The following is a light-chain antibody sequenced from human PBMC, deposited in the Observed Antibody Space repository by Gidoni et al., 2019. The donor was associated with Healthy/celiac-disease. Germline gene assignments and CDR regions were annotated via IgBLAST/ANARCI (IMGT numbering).Light chain of an antibody. J-gene: IGKJ1*01. V-gene: IGKV1-5*03. CDR2: KAS. CDR1: QSISSW. CDR3: QQYNSYST. Sequence: DIQMTQSPSTLSASVGDRVTITCRASQSISSWLAWYQQKPGKAPKLLIYKASSLESGVPSRCSGSGSGTEFTLTISSLQPDDFATYYCQQYNSYSTFXQXTKVEIK.